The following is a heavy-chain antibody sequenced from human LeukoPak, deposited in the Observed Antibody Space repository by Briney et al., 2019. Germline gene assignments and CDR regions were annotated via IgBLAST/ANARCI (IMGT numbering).Heavy chain of an antibody. CDR3: AVLKMATTLFDY. CDR1: GYTLTELS. Sequence: ASVKVSCKVSGYTLTELSMHWVRQAPGKGLEWMGGFDPEDGETIYAQKFQGRVTMTEDTSTDTAYMELSSLRSEDTAVYYCAVLKMATTLFDYWGQGTLVTVSS. J-gene: IGHJ4*02. V-gene: IGHV1-24*01. D-gene: IGHD5-24*01. CDR2: FDPEDGET.